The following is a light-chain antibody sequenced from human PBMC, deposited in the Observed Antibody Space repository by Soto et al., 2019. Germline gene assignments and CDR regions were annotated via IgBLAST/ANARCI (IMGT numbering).Light chain of an antibody. CDR3: QQCYMGWT. CDR1: QSISRW. CDR2: DAS. Sequence: DIHMAQSPSTLSASVGDRITMTGRASQSISRWLAWFQQKPGKAPQALISDASNLEGGVPSRFSGTGSGTEFTFSITSLQPEDFGTYYCQQCYMGWTFGQGTKVDIK. J-gene: IGKJ1*01. V-gene: IGKV1-5*01.